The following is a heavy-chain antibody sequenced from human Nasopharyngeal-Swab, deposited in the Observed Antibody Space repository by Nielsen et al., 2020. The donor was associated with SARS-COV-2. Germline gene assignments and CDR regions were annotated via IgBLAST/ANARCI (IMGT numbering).Heavy chain of an antibody. CDR2: INHSGST. D-gene: IGHD3/OR15-3a*01. CDR1: GGSFSGYY. Sequence: SQTLSLTCAVYGGSFSGYYWSWIRQPPGKGLEWIGEINHSGSTKYSPSLKSRVTMSVDTSKNQFSLNLSSVTAAGTAVYYCARGGSTPMIFSYWGQGTLVTVSS. V-gene: IGHV4-34*01. J-gene: IGHJ4*02. CDR3: ARGGSTPMIFSY.